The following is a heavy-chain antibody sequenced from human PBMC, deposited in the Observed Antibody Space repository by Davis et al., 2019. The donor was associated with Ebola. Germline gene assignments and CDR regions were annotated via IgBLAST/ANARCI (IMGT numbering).Heavy chain of an antibody. CDR3: ARAPMITFGGVIVYYYYYGMDV. D-gene: IGHD3-16*02. V-gene: IGHV1-18*01. J-gene: IGHJ6*02. CDR2: ISAYHGNT. CDR1: GYTFTSYG. Sequence: ASVKVSCKASGYTFTSYGISWVRQAPGQGLEWMGWISAYHGNTNYAQKLQGRVTMTTDTSTSTAYMELRSRRSDDTAVYYCARAPMITFGGVIVYYYYYGMDVWGQGTTVTVSS.